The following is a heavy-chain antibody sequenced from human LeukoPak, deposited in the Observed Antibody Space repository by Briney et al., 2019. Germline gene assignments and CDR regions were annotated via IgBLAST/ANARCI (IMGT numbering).Heavy chain of an antibody. CDR1: GFTFSRKGVG. D-gene: IGHD1-7*01. J-gene: IGHJ6*03. V-gene: IGHV2-5*01. Sequence: SGPTLMKPTQTLTLTFTFSGFTFSRKGVGEGWDRQPPVKALERIAHIYWIDDRLYIPCLNKKLTITKDTFKNQVVLTMTNMDPVDTATYYCAHSAISLITGTRGYYMDVWGKGTTVTVSS. CDR2: IYWIDDR. CDR3: AHSAISLITGTRGYYMDV.